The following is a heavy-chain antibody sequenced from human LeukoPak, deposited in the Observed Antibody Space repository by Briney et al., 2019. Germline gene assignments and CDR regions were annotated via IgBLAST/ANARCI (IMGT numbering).Heavy chain of an antibody. CDR1: GASISSSDYY. Sequence: PSETLSLTCAVSGASISSSDYYWGWIRQPPGKGLEWIGSIYYSGHTYYNPSLKSRVTISVDTSKNQFSLGLTSVTAADTAIYYCARGPGCTSTSCPYYFDYWGQGILVTVSS. CDR3: ARGPGCTSTSCPYYFDY. D-gene: IGHD2-2*01. V-gene: IGHV4-39*01. CDR2: IYYSGHT. J-gene: IGHJ4*02.